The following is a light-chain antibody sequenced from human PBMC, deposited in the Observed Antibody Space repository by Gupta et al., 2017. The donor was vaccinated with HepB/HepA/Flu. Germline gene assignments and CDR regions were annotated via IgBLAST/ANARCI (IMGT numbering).Light chain of an antibody. CDR3: QQYNNWPPKYT. Sequence: IVMTQSPATLSVSPGERATLSCRASQSVSSNLAWYQLKPGQAPRLLIYGASTRATGIPARFSGSGSGTEFTLTISSLQSEDFAVYYCQQYNNWPPKYTFGQGTKLEIK. V-gene: IGKV3-15*01. J-gene: IGKJ2*01. CDR1: QSVSSN. CDR2: GAS.